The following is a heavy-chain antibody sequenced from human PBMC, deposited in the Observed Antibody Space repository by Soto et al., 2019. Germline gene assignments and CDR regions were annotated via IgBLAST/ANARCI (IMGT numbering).Heavy chain of an antibody. CDR2: TNPNSGGT. J-gene: IGHJ6*02. CDR1: GYTFSGYY. D-gene: IGHD2-2*02. Sequence: VASVKVSCKASGYTFSGYYIHWLLQAPGQGLEWMGWTNPNSGGTNYAQKFQGRVTVTRDTPTSTAYMELSRLTSDDTAVYYCARSLTEGYCTITGCYTRPLYGMDVWGQGTTVTVSS. V-gene: IGHV1-2*03. CDR3: ARSLTEGYCTITGCYTRPLYGMDV.